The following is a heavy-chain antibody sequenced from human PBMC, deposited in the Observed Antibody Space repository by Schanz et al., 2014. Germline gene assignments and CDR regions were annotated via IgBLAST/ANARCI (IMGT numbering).Heavy chain of an antibody. CDR2: IRYDASNE. J-gene: IGHJ4*02. CDR3: VKEDRNHRSDYVY. D-gene: IGHD3-10*01. CDR1: GFTFSNFA. Sequence: QVQLVESGGGVVQPGRSLRLSCAASGFTFSNFAIHWVRQAPGKGLEWVAFIRYDASNEYYADPVKGRFTISRDSAKNSLYLQMNSLRAEDTAVYYCVKEDRNHRSDYVYWGRGTLVTVSS. V-gene: IGHV3-30*04.